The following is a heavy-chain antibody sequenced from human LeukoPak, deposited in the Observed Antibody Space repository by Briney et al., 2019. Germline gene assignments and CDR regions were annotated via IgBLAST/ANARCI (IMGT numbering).Heavy chain of an antibody. Sequence: TGGSLRLSCAASGFTFSSYAMSWVRQAPGKGLEWVSAISGSGGSTYYADSVKGRFTISRDNSKNTLYLQMNSLRAEDTAVYYCAKAEYYDSSGYYSAVSYCFDYWGQGTLVTVSS. CDR2: ISGSGGST. V-gene: IGHV3-23*01. D-gene: IGHD3-22*01. CDR3: AKAEYYDSSGYYSAVSYCFDY. CDR1: GFTFSSYA. J-gene: IGHJ4*02.